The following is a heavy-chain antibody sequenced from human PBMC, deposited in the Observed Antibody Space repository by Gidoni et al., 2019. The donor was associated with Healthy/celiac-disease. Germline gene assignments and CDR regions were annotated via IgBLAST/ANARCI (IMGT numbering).Heavy chain of an antibody. D-gene: IGHD2-21*01. Sequence: QGQRVQSGDEVKKPGSSVKVCCKASGGTVSSYAISRVRQAPGQGLEWMGGIIPILRTANYAQNFQGRVTITADESTSTAYMELSRLRSEYTAVYYCARDGQRLVRSFDYWGPGTLVTVPS. CDR3: ARDGQRLVRSFDY. J-gene: IGHJ4*02. CDR1: GGTVSSYA. V-gene: IGHV1-69*01. CDR2: IIPILRTA.